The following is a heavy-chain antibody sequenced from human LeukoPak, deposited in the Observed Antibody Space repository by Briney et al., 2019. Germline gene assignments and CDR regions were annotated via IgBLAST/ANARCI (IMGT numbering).Heavy chain of an antibody. CDR2: IWYDGSNK. CDR3: ARGGGVRGVNYFDY. CDR1: GFTFSSYG. V-gene: IGHV3-33*01. D-gene: IGHD3-10*02. J-gene: IGHJ4*02. Sequence: GRSLRLSCAASGFTFSSYGMHWVCQAPGKGLEWVAVIWYDGSNKYYADSVKGRFTISRDDSKNTLYLQMNSLRAEDTAVYYCARGGGVRGVNYFDYWGQGTLVTVSS.